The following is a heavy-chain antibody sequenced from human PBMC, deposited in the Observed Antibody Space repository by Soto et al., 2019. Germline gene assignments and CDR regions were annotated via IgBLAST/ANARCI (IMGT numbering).Heavy chain of an antibody. CDR2: IYTSGST. V-gene: IGHV4-4*07. CDR1: GGSISSYY. Sequence: PSETLSLTCTVSGGSISSYYWSWIRQPAGKGLEWIGRIYTSGSTNYNPSLKSRVTMSVDTSKNQFSLKLSSVTAADTAVYYCAREAVWLGINWFDPWGPGTLVTVSS. CDR3: AREAVWLGINWFDP. J-gene: IGHJ5*02. D-gene: IGHD5-18*01.